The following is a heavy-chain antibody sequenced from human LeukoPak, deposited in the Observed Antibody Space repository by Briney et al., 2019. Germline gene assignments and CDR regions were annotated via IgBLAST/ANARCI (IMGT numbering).Heavy chain of an antibody. CDR1: GFAFSSYA. Sequence: GGSLRLSCSASGFAFSSYAMHWVRPAPGKGLQYVSAITSDGGITYYADSVKGRFTISRDNSKNTLFLQMSSLRAEDTAVYYCVKDPYNWNYGDRIYYFDYWGQGTLVTVSS. CDR2: ITSDGGIT. J-gene: IGHJ4*02. V-gene: IGHV3-64D*09. D-gene: IGHD1-7*01. CDR3: VKDPYNWNYGDRIYYFDY.